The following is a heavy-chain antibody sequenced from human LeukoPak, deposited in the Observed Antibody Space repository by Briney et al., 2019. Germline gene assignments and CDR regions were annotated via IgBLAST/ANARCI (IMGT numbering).Heavy chain of an antibody. CDR2: ISYDGSNE. CDR1: GFTFSSYG. D-gene: IGHD2-2*02. CDR3: AKGRVGAAVIYGMDV. V-gene: IGHV3-30*18. J-gene: IGHJ6*02. Sequence: TGGSLILSCAASGFTFSSYGMHWVRQAPGKGLEWVAVISYDGSNEYYADSVKGRFTISRENSKNTLYLQMNSLRAEDTAVYYCAKGRVGAAVIYGMDVWGQGTTVTVSS.